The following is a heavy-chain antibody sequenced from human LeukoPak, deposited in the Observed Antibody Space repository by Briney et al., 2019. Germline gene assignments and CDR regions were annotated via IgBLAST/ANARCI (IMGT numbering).Heavy chain of an antibody. J-gene: IGHJ4*02. Sequence: SQTLSLTCTVSGGSISGGNYWTWIRPHPGRGLEWIGYIYHNGYTYYNPSLKSRVSISVDTSNNQFSLNVSSVTAADTAVYYCVRENNPGFDHWGQGTLVTVSS. V-gene: IGHV4-31*03. CDR3: VRENNPGFDH. CDR2: IYHNGYT. CDR1: GGSISGGNY. D-gene: IGHD1-14*01.